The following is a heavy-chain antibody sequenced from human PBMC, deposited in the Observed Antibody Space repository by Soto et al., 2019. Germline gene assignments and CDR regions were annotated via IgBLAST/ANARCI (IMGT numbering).Heavy chain of an antibody. CDR3: ARGLRIAAAGTEIYFDY. Sequence: PSETLSLTCAVHGGSFSGYYWSWIRQPPGKGLEWIGEINHSGSTNYNPSLKSRVTISVDTSKNQFSLKLSSVTAADTAVYYCARGLRIAAAGTEIYFDYWGQGTLVTVSS. CDR1: GGSFSGYY. V-gene: IGHV4-34*01. J-gene: IGHJ4*02. D-gene: IGHD6-13*01. CDR2: INHSGST.